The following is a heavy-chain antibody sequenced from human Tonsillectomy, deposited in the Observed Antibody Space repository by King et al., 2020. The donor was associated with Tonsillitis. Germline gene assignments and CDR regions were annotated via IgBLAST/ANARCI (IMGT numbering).Heavy chain of an antibody. V-gene: IGHV3-21*01. J-gene: IGHJ5*02. CDR2: ISSSSSYI. Sequence: VQLVESGGGLVKPGGSLRRSCAASGFTFSSYSMNWVRQAPGKGLEWVSSISSSSSYIYYADSVKGRFTISRDNAKNSLYLQMNSLRAEDTAVYYCARDGTERSGNWFDPWGQGTLVTVSS. CDR1: GFTFSSYS. CDR3: ARDGTERSGNWFDP. D-gene: IGHD1-1*01.